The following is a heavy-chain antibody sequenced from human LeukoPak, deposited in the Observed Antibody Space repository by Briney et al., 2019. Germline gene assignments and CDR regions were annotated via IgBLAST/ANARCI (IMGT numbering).Heavy chain of an antibody. CDR1: GFTSSSYG. CDR2: ISYDGSNK. CDR3: ARDLLVAAADTSDY. J-gene: IGHJ4*02. D-gene: IGHD6-13*01. V-gene: IGHV3-30*03. Sequence: GGSLRLSCAASGFTSSSYGMHWVRQAPGKGLEWVAVISYDGSNKYYADSVKGRFTISRDNSKNTLYLQMNSLRAEDTAVYYCARDLLVAAADTSDYWGQGTLVTVSS.